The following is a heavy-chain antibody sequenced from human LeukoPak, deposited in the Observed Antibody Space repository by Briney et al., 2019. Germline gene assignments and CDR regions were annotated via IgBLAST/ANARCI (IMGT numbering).Heavy chain of an antibody. J-gene: IGHJ1*01. CDR2: INHSGST. D-gene: IGHD6-13*01. CDR1: GGSFSGYY. V-gene: IGHV4-34*01. Sequence: PSETLSLTCAVYGGSFSGYYWSWIRQTPGKGLEWIGEINHSGSTNYNPSLKSRVTISLDKSKNQFSLRLTSVTAADTAVYFCAGTKGGSSHEYFQHWGQGTLVTVSS. CDR3: AGTKGGSSHEYFQH.